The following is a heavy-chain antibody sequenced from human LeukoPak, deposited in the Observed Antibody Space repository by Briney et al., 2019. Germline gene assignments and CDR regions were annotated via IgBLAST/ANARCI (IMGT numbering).Heavy chain of an antibody. J-gene: IGHJ6*02. CDR1: GFTFSSYS. Sequence: GGSLRLSCAASGFTFSSYSMNWVRQAPGKGLEWVLSISSSSSYIYYADSVKGRFTISRDNAKNSLYLQMNSLRAEDTAVYYCARDLMSVVTPSHYGMDVWGQGTTVTVSS. V-gene: IGHV3-21*01. D-gene: IGHD4-23*01. CDR3: ARDLMSVVTPSHYGMDV. CDR2: ISSSSSYI.